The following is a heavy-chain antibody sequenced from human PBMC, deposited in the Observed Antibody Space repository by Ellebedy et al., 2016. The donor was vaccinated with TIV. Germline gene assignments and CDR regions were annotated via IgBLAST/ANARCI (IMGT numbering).Heavy chain of an antibody. D-gene: IGHD3-22*01. CDR3: AREGAFDSGGYYELFDH. J-gene: IGHJ4*02. CDR2: ITDSNGNT. V-gene: IGHV1-18*01. Sequence: ASVKVSXXASGYSFSNYTIGWVRQAPGQGLEWMGWITDSNGNTNYAQNLQGRVTMSTDTSTNTAYMELRGLRSDDTAVYYCAREGAFDSGGYYELFDHWGQGTLVTVSS. CDR1: GYSFSNYT.